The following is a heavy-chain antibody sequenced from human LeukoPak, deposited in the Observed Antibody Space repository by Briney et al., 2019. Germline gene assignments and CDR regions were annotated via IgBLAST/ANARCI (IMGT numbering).Heavy chain of an antibody. CDR2: ISYSGNT. CDR1: GGSISSYY. Sequence: SETVSLTCTASGGSISSYYWSWIGQPPGKGLEWIGYISYSGNTNYNPSLRSRVTISVDTSKNQFSLKLSSVTAADTAVYYCVRERGYSAFDIWGQGTMVTVSS. D-gene: IGHD5-12*01. J-gene: IGHJ3*02. V-gene: IGHV4-59*01. CDR3: VRERGYSAFDI.